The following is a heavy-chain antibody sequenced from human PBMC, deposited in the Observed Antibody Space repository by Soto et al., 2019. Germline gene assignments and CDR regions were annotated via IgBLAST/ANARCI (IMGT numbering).Heavy chain of an antibody. Sequence: VQLQESGPGLVKPSETLSLTCTVSGVSISTYYWGWIRQPPGKGLEWIGSFYHSGSTSYNPSLKSRVTISLDTSKNQFSLKLSSVTAADTAVYYCATTRQWLAFDYWGQGTLVTVSS. V-gene: IGHV4-59*01. CDR2: FYHSGST. J-gene: IGHJ4*02. CDR3: ATTRQWLAFDY. CDR1: GVSISTYY. D-gene: IGHD6-19*01.